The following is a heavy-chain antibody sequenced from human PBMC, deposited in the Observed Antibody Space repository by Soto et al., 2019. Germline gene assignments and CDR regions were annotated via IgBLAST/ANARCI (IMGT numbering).Heavy chain of an antibody. D-gene: IGHD4-4*01. CDR1: GFTFSSYA. CDR3: ARPLWRDDYNWGYFDL. Sequence: QVQLVESGGGVVQPGRSLRLSCAASGFTFSSYAMHWVRHAPGKGLEWVAVISYDGSNKYYADSVKGRFTISRDNSKNTLYLQMNSLRTEDTAVYDCARPLWRDDYNWGYFDLWGRGTLVTVSS. J-gene: IGHJ2*01. CDR2: ISYDGSNK. V-gene: IGHV3-30-3*01.